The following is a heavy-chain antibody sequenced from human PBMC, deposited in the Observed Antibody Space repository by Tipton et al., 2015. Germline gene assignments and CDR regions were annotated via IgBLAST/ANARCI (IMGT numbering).Heavy chain of an antibody. Sequence: VQSGAEVKKPGESLKISCKGSGYSFTSYCIGWVRQMPGKGLELMGIIYPGDSETTYSPSFQGQVTISADKSISTAYLQWSSLKASDTAMYYCAGHRDSSGYYQHDGFNIWGQGTMVTVSS. CDR1: GYSFTSYC. V-gene: IGHV5-51*01. J-gene: IGHJ3*02. D-gene: IGHD3-22*01. CDR3: AGHRDSSGYYQHDGFNI. CDR2: IYPGDSET.